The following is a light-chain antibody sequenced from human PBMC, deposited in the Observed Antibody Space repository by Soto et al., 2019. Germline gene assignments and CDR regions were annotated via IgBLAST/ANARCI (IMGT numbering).Light chain of an antibody. V-gene: IGLV2-14*01. CDR2: EVS. CDR3: CSFTSSNTHV. Sequence: QSALTQPASVSGSPGQSITISCTGTSSDVGGYDFVSWYQQHPGKAPKLMIYEVSNRPSGVSDRFYGSKSGNTASLTISGLQAEDEADYYCCSFTSSNTHVFGTGTKVTVL. CDR1: SSDVGGYDF. J-gene: IGLJ1*01.